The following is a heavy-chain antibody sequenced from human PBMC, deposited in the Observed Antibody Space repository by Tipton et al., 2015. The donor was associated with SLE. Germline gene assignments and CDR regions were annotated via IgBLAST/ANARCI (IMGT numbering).Heavy chain of an antibody. V-gene: IGHV3-53*01. Sequence: SLRLSCAASGFTVSSNYMGWVRQAPGKGLEWVSVIYSGGSTYYADSVKGRFTISRHNSKNTLYLQMNSLRAEDTAVYYCARGGKLGSLDYWGQGALVTVSS. CDR2: IYSGGST. CDR1: GFTVSSNY. CDR3: ARGGKLGSLDY. D-gene: IGHD4-23*01. J-gene: IGHJ4*02.